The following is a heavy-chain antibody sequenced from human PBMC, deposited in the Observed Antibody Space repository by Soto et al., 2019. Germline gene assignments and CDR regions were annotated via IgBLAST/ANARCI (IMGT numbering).Heavy chain of an antibody. V-gene: IGHV1-69*01. CDR3: ARDCSSTSCYDLSFSRYYYGMDV. J-gene: IGHJ6*02. Sequence: QVQLVQSGAEVKKPGSSVKVSCKASGGTFSSYAISWVRQAPGQGLEWMGGIIPIFGTANYAQKFQGRVTITADESTSTAHMELSSLRSEDTAVYYCARDCSSTSCYDLSFSRYYYGMDVWGQGTTVTVSS. D-gene: IGHD2-2*01. CDR1: GGTFSSYA. CDR2: IIPIFGTA.